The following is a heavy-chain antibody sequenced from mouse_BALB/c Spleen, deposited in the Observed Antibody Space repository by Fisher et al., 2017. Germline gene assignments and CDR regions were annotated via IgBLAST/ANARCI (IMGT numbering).Heavy chain of an antibody. CDR3: ARQGDYGYDRYFDV. V-gene: IGHV5-12-2*01. J-gene: IGHJ1*01. Sequence: RFTISRDNAKNTLYLQMSSLKSEDTAMYYCARQGDYGYDRYFDVWGAGTTVTSPQ. D-gene: IGHD2-2*01.